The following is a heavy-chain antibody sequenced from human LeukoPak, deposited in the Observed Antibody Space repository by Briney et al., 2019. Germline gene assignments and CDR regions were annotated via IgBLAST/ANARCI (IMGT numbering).Heavy chain of an antibody. D-gene: IGHD5-18*01. CDR1: GFTFSSYG. CDR2: IRYDGSNK. V-gene: IGHV3-30*02. Sequence: GGSLRLSCAASGFTFSSYGMHWVRQAPGKGLEWVAFIRYDGSNKYYADSVKGRFTISRDNSKNTLYLQMNSLRAEDTAVYYCAKDSTRGVTLFRQYFQHWGQGTLVTVSS. CDR3: AKDSTRGVTLFRQYFQH. J-gene: IGHJ1*01.